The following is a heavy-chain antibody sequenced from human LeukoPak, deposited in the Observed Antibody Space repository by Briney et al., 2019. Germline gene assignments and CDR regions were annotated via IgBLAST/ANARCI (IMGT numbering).Heavy chain of an antibody. J-gene: IGHJ4*02. CDR1: GFTFSSYG. D-gene: IGHD4-17*01. V-gene: IGHV3-33*06. CDR3: AKDGTTVTTLNYFDY. Sequence: QPGRSLRLSCAASGFTFSSYGMHWVRQAPGKGLEWVAIIWYDGSNKYYADSVKGRFTISRDNSKNTLYLQMNSLRAEDTAVYCCAKDGTTVTTLNYFDYWGQGTLVTVSS. CDR2: IWYDGSNK.